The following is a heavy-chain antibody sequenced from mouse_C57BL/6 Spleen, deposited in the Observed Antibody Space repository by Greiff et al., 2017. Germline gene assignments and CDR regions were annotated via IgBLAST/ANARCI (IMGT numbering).Heavy chain of an antibody. J-gene: IGHJ4*01. V-gene: IGHV1-4*01. Sequence: VQVVESGAELARPGASVKMSCKASGYTFTSYTMHWVKQRPGQGLEWIGYINPSSGYTKYNQKFKDKATLTADKSSSTAYMQLSSLTSEDSAVYYCARSYYGGDYAMDYWGQGTSVTVSS. CDR1: GYTFTSYT. D-gene: IGHD2-10*01. CDR3: ARSYYGGDYAMDY. CDR2: INPSSGYT.